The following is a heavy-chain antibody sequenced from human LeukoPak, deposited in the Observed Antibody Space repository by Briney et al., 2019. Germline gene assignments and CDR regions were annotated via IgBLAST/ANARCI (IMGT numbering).Heavy chain of an antibody. J-gene: IGHJ6*02. CDR3: ARVEKGIAAAGYTNYYYYYGMDV. CDR2: IYYSGST. V-gene: IGHV4-59*12. CDR1: GGSISSYY. Sequence: PSETLSLTCTVSGGSISSYYWSWIRQPPGKGLEWIGYIYYSGSTNYNPSLKSRVTISVDTSKNQFSLKLSSVTAADTAVYYCARVEKGIAAAGYTNYYYYYGMDVWGQGTTVTVSS. D-gene: IGHD6-13*01.